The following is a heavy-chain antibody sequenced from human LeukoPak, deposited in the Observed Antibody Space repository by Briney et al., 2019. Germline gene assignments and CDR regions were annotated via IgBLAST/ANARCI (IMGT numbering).Heavy chain of an antibody. Sequence: SETLSLTCAVYGGSFSGYYWSWIRQPPGRGLEWIANIYYSGRTYYNSSLKSRVTMSLDTSKNQFSLKLSSVTAADTAVYYCARDENGYVWGSFRAWGQGTLVTVSS. CDR3: ARDENGYVWGSFRA. J-gene: IGHJ5*02. D-gene: IGHD3-16*02. V-gene: IGHV4-34*01. CDR1: GGSFSGYY. CDR2: IYYSGRT.